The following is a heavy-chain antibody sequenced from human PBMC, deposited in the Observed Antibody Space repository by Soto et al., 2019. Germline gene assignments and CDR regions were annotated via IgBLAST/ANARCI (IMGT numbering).Heavy chain of an antibody. D-gene: IGHD2-15*01. J-gene: IGHJ4*02. CDR1: GFTFSSYA. CDR3: ARVPSSSGRAHFDY. V-gene: IGHV3-30-3*01. CDR2: ISYDGSNK. Sequence: QVQLVESGGGVVQPGRSLRRSCAASGFTFSSYAMHWVRQAPGKGLEWVAVISYDGSNKYYADSVKGRFTISRDNSKNTLYLQMNSLRAEDTAVYYCARVPSSSGRAHFDYWGQGTLVIVSS.